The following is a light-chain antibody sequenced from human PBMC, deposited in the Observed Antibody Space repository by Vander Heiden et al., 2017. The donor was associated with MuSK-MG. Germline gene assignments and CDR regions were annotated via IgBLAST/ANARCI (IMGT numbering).Light chain of an antibody. Sequence: EIVLTQSPATLFLSPGERATLSCRASQGVSSYLAWYQQKPGQAPRLLIYDASNRATGIPARFSGSGPGTDFTLTISSLEPEDFAVYYCQQRSNWITFGQGTRLEIK. J-gene: IGKJ5*01. CDR2: DAS. CDR3: QQRSNWIT. CDR1: QGVSSY. V-gene: IGKV3D-11*01.